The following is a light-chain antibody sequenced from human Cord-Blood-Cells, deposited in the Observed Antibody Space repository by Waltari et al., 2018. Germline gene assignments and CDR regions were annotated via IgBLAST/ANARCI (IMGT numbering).Light chain of an antibody. CDR3: MQALQTPYT. V-gene: IGKV2-28*01. J-gene: IGKJ2*01. CDR2: LGS. Sequence: DIVMTQSPLSLPVTTGVPASISCRSSQSLLHSNGYTYLDLYRQKPGQSPQLLIYLGSNRASGVPDRFSGSGSGTDFTLKISRVEAEDVGVYYCMQALQTPYTFGQGTKLEIK. CDR1: QSLLHSNGYTY.